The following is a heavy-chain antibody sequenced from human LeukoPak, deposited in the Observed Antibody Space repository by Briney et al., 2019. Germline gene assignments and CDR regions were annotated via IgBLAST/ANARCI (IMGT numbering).Heavy chain of an antibody. V-gene: IGHV4-59*08. J-gene: IGHJ4*02. D-gene: IGHD3-10*01. CDR2: ISYGGST. Sequence: SETLSLTCTVPGGSISSYYWNWIPQPPGRGLESIGRISYGGSTNYNPSLTSRVTISVDTSKNQFSLKLSSVTAADTAVYYCATHLGYYGSGSYEPYFDYWGQGTLVTVSS. CDR3: ATHLGYYGSGSYEPYFDY. CDR1: GGSISSYY.